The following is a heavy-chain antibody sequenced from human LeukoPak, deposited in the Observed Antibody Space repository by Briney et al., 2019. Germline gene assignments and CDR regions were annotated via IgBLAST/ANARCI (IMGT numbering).Heavy chain of an antibody. CDR2: INPNSGEN. V-gene: IGHV1-2*02. D-gene: IGHD2-21*01. CDR3: VSGGGIQSCGGKTCFRGFVY. J-gene: IGHJ4*02. CDR1: GYGFSDYY. Sequence: GASVKAACKPSGYGFSDYYMHWVRQAPGQGLEYMGGINPNSGENSYAQKFQGRVTMTRDTSTTTLYMELTSLRSDDTAVHYCVSGGGIQSCGGKTCFRGFVYWGQGTLVTVSS.